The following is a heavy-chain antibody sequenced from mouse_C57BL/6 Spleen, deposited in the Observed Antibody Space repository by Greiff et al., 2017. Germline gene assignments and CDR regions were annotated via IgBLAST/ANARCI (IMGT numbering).Heavy chain of an antibody. Sequence: VKLQESGPELVKPGASVKISCKASGYAFSSSWMNWVKQRPGKGLEWIGRIYPGDGDTNYNGKFKGKATLTADKSSRTAYLQLSSLTSEYSAVYFCARANGYDLYWYFDVWGTGTTVTVSS. CDR1: GYAFSSSW. CDR3: ARANGYDLYWYFDV. V-gene: IGHV1-82*01. D-gene: IGHD2-2*01. J-gene: IGHJ1*03. CDR2: IYPGDGDT.